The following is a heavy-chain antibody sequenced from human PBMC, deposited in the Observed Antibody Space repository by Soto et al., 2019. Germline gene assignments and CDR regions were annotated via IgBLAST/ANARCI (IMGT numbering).Heavy chain of an antibody. J-gene: IGHJ5*02. CDR3: ARAKAPLYSSSWYWFDP. D-gene: IGHD6-13*01. V-gene: IGHV4-59*08. Sequence: SETLSLTCAVSGGSISSDYWSWIRQPPGKGLEWIGYIYYSGSTNYNPSHKSRVTISVDTSKNQFSLKLSSVTAADTAVYYCARAKAPLYSSSWYWFDPWGQGTLVTVSS. CDR1: GGSISSDY. CDR2: IYYSGST.